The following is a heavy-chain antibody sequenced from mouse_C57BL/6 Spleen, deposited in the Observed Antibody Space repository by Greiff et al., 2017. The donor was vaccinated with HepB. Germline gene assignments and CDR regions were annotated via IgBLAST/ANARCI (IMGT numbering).Heavy chain of an antibody. CDR1: GFTFSDYG. CDR2: ISSGSSTI. Sequence: EVKLMESGGGLVKPGGSLKLSCAASGFTFSDYGMHWVRQAPEKGLEWVAYISSGSSTIYYADTVKGRFTISRDNAENTLFLQMTSLRAEDTAMYYCARERGYFDYWGQGTTLTVSS. V-gene: IGHV5-17*01. J-gene: IGHJ2*01. CDR3: ARERGYFDY.